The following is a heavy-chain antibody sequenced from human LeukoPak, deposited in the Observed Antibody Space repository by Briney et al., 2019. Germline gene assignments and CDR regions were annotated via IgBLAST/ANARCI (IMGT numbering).Heavy chain of an antibody. Sequence: SETLSLTCTVSGGSISSGSYYWSWIRQPAGKRLEWIGRIYTSGSTNYNPSLKSRVTISVDTSKNQFSLKLSSVTAADTAVYYCARVSEYSSSSGFDYWGQGTLVTVSS. CDR3: ARVSEYSSSSGFDY. V-gene: IGHV4-61*02. D-gene: IGHD6-6*01. J-gene: IGHJ4*02. CDR1: GGSISSGSYY. CDR2: IYTSGST.